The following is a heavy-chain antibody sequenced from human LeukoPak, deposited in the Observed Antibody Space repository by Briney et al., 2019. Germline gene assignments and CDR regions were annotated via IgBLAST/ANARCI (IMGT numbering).Heavy chain of an antibody. Sequence: GGSLRLSCAASGFTFSNFDMHWVRQAPGKGLEWVANINQDGSGKYYVDSVKGRFTISRDNAKNSLYLQMNSLRAEDTAVYYCARVVGAGYFDLWGRGTLVTVSS. D-gene: IGHD1-26*01. CDR2: INQDGSGK. V-gene: IGHV3-7*01. CDR1: GFTFSNFD. CDR3: ARVVGAGYFDL. J-gene: IGHJ2*01.